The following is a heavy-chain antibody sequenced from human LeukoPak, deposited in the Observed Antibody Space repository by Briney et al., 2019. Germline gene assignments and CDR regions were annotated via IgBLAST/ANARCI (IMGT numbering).Heavy chain of an antibody. J-gene: IGHJ1*01. CDR3: ARGGTLEYFQH. CDR1: GFTFSSYT. Sequence: PGGSLRLSCAASGFTFSSYTMNWVRQAPGKGLEWVSYISSSGSTIYCADSVKGRFTISRDNAKNSLYLQMNSLRAEDTAVYYCARGGTLEYFQHWGQGTLVTVSS. V-gene: IGHV3-48*04. CDR2: ISSSGSTI.